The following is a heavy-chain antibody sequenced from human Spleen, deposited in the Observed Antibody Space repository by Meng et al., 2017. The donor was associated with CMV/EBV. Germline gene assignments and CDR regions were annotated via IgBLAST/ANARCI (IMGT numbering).Heavy chain of an antibody. CDR1: GFTFSGYY. CDR2: IKEDGSEK. Sequence: GESLKISXXASGFTFSGYYMSWVRQAPGKGLEXVATIKEDGSEKYYVASVNGRFTISRDNAKNSLYLQMSSLRAEDTAVYYCARDLGEYYDFRSAYFYYGMDVWGQGTTVTVSS. D-gene: IGHD3-3*01. J-gene: IGHJ6*02. CDR3: ARDLGEYYDFRSAYFYYGMDV. V-gene: IGHV3-7*01.